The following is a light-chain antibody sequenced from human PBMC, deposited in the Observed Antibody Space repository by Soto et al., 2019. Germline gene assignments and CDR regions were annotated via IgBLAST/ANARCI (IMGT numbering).Light chain of an antibody. CDR3: QQYHNWHPA. V-gene: IGKV3-15*01. Sequence: EIVMTQSAATLSVSPGERATLSCRASQSISSNLAWYQQKPGQAPRLLIYGASARATGIPARFSGSGSGTEFTLTISGLRSEDFSVYYCQQYHNWHPAFGQGTKVEI. CDR2: GAS. CDR1: QSISSN. J-gene: IGKJ1*01.